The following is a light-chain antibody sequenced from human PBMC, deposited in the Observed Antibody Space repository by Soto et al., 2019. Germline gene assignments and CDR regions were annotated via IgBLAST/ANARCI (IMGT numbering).Light chain of an antibody. CDR1: SSDVGGYTY. CDR3: SSYTTSNTRQIV. Sequence: QSALTQPASVSGSPGQAITISCTGTSSDVGGYTYVSWYQQHPGKAPKFIIYDVSNRPSGVSNRFSGSKSGNTASLTISGRQDEDEADYYCSSYTTSNTRQIVFGTGTKLTVL. J-gene: IGLJ1*01. V-gene: IGLV2-14*01. CDR2: DVS.